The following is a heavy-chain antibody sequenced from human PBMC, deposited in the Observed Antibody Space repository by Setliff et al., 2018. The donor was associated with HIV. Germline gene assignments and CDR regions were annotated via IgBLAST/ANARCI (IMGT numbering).Heavy chain of an antibody. J-gene: IGHJ6*02. V-gene: IGHV1-69*13. CDR2: IIPIIGTG. Sequence: ASVKVSCKASGGTFTSYVISWVRQAPGQGLEWMGSIIPIIGTGNYAQNFQGRVTITADGSTSTAYMELSSLRSEDTAVYYCASPSFGDVDYYYGMDVWGQGTTVTVSS. D-gene: IGHD3-10*01. CDR3: ASPSFGDVDYYYGMDV. CDR1: GGTFTSYV.